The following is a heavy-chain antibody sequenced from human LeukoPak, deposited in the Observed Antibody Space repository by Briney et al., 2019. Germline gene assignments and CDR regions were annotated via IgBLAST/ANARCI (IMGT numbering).Heavy chain of an antibody. J-gene: IGHJ1*01. CDR3: ARRPVAAEYFQH. V-gene: IGHV3-30*03. Sequence: GRSLRLSCAASGFTFSYYGMHWVRQAPGEGLEWVAVISYDESKIYYADSVKGRFTISRDLSTNTLYLQMNSLTTEDTAMYFCARRPVAAEYFQHWGQGTLVTVSS. D-gene: IGHD6-25*01. CDR2: ISYDESKI. CDR1: GFTFSYYG.